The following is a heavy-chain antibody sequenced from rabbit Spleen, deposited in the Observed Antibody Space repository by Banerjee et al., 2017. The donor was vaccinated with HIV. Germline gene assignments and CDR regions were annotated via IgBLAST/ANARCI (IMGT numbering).Heavy chain of an antibody. J-gene: IGHJ6*01. CDR1: GFSFSGSYW. D-gene: IGHD8-1*01. CDR3: ARDSGTSFSSYGMDL. Sequence: QEQLVESGGGPVQPEGSLKLSCTASGFSFSGSYWPCWVRQAPGKGLEWIGCIYAGSSGVSYYATWAKGRFTISKTSSTTVTLQMTSLTAADTATYFCARDSGTSFSSYGMDLWGPGTLVTV. CDR2: IYAGSSGVS. V-gene: IGHV1S45*01.